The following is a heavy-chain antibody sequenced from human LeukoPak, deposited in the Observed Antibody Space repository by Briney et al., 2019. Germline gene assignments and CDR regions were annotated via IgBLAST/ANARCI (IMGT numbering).Heavy chain of an antibody. Sequence: ASVKVSCKASGYTFTNYGITWVRQAPGQGLEWMGWISGHQGNTKYAQNFQGRVTMTIDPSTSTAYIDLRRLRSDDTAIYFCARSDLATITAGPFEYWGQGTLVAVSS. CDR2: ISGHQGNT. D-gene: IGHD5-12*01. CDR1: GYTFTNYG. J-gene: IGHJ4*02. V-gene: IGHV1-18*01. CDR3: ARSDLATITAGPFEY.